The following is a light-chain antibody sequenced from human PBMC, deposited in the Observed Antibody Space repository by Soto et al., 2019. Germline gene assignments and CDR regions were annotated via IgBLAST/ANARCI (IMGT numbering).Light chain of an antibody. CDR1: QSVLYSSNNKNY. CDR3: QQYGSSGT. J-gene: IGKJ1*01. CDR2: WAS. V-gene: IGKV4-1*01. Sequence: DIVMTQSPDSLAVSLGERATIYCKSSQSVLYSSNNKNYLAWYQQKPGQPPKLLIYWASTRESGVPDRFSGSGSGTDFTLTISRLEPEDFAVYYCQQYGSSGTFGQGTKVDIK.